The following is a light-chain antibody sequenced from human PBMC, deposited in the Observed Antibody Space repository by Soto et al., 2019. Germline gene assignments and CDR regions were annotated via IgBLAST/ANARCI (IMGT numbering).Light chain of an antibody. CDR3: SSYTSSSTYV. V-gene: IGLV2-14*01. CDR2: DVS. Sequence: QSVLTQPASVSGSPGQSITISCTGTSSDVGGYNYVSWYQHHPGRAPKLMIYDVSNRPSGVSNRFSGSKSGNTASLTISGLQAEDEADYYCSSYTSSSTYVFGPGTKLTVL. J-gene: IGLJ1*01. CDR1: SSDVGGYNY.